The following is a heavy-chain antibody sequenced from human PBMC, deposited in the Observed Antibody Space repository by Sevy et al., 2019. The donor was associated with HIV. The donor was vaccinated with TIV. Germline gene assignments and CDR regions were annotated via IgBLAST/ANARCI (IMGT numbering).Heavy chain of an antibody. Sequence: GGSLRLSCAASGFTFSSYWMHWVRQAPGKGLVWVSRFNSDGSSTSYEDSVKGRFTISRDKAKNTQYLEMNSLSAEDTAVYYCARDYYDSSGYYPFDYWGQGTLVTVSS. CDR1: GFTFSSYW. J-gene: IGHJ4*02. CDR3: ARDYYDSSGYYPFDY. V-gene: IGHV3-74*01. CDR2: FNSDGSST. D-gene: IGHD3-22*01.